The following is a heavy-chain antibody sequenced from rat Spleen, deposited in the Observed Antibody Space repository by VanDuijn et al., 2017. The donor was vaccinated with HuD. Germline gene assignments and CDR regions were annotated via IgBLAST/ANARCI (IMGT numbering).Heavy chain of an antibody. Sequence: VLLLESGGGLAQPVRALKLSCSASGFTFSAYGVAWVRQGPTKGLEWVATISYGDRSGHSSTYYRDSVKGRFTISRDNAKSTLSLKMDRQRSEDTATYYCARRHYGYTDYFDYWGQGVMVTVSS. D-gene: IGHD1-6*01. V-gene: IGHV5-29*01. CDR2: ISYGDRSGHSST. CDR1: GFTFSAYG. J-gene: IGHJ2*01. CDR3: ARRHYGYTDYFDY.